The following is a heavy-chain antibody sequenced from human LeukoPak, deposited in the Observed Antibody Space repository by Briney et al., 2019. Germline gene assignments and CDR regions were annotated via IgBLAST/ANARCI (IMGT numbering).Heavy chain of an antibody. V-gene: IGHV1-18*01. CDR3: ARDLSSGWYWAFDI. CDR1: GYTSTSYG. D-gene: IGHD6-19*01. CDR2: ISAYNGNT. J-gene: IGHJ3*02. Sequence: ASVKVSCKASGYTSTSYGISWVRQAPGQGLEWMGWISAYNGNTNYAQKLQGRVTMTTDTSTSTAYMELRSLRSDDTAVYYCARDLSSGWYWAFDIWGQGTMVTVSS.